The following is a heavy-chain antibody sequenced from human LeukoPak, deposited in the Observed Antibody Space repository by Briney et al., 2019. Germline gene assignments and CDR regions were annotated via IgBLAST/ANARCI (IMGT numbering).Heavy chain of an antibody. CDR3: ARVRRSESENYYYYMDV. CDR2: IYHSGST. Sequence: SETLSLTCTVSGYSISSGYYWGWIRQPPGKGLEWIGIIYHSGSTYYNPSLKSRVTISVDTSKNQFSLKLSSVTAADTAVYYCARVRRSESENYYYYMDVWGKGTTVTISS. V-gene: IGHV4-38-2*02. CDR1: GYSISSGYY. J-gene: IGHJ6*03. D-gene: IGHD5-24*01.